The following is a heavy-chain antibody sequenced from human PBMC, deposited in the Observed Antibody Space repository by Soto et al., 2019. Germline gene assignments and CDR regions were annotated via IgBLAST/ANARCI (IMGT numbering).Heavy chain of an antibody. CDR3: ARDRIQLWLQTVDAFDI. Sequence: QVQLVQSGAEVKKPGSSVKVSCKASGGTFSSYAISWVRQAPGQGLEWMGGIIPIFGTANYAQKFQGRVTIIADESTSTAYMELSSLRSQDTAVYYCARDRIQLWLQTVDAFDIWGQGTMVAVSS. V-gene: IGHV1-69*01. CDR1: GGTFSSYA. D-gene: IGHD5-18*01. CDR2: IIPIFGTA. J-gene: IGHJ3*02.